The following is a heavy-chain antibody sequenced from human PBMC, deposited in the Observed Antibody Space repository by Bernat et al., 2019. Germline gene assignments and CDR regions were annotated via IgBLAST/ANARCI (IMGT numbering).Heavy chain of an antibody. CDR2: INSDGSST. J-gene: IGHJ3*02. V-gene: IGHV3-74*01. CDR3: ARVFRGSGIIDAFDI. D-gene: IGHD3-10*01. Sequence: EVQLVESGGGLVQPGGSLRLSCAASGFTFSTYWMHWVRQAPGKGLVWVSRINSDGSSTSHADSVKGRFTISRDNAKNTLYLQMNSLRAEDTAVYYCARVFRGSGIIDAFDIWGQGTMVTVSS. CDR1: GFTFSTYW.